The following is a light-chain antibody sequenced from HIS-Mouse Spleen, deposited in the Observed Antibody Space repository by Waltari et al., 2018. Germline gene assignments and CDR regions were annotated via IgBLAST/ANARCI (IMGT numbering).Light chain of an antibody. CDR1: ALPKKY. CDR3: YSTDSSGNHWV. J-gene: IGLJ3*02. V-gene: IGLV3-10*01. CDR2: EDS. Sequence: SYELTQPPSVSVSPGQTARITCSGDALPKKYAYWYQQKSGQAPVLVIYEDSKRPSGIPERFYGSSSGTMATLTISGAQVEDEADYYCYSTDSSGNHWVFGGGTKLTVL.